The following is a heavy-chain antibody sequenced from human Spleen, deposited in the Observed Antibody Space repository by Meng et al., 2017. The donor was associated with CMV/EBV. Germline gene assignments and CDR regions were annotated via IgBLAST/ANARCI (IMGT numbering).Heavy chain of an antibody. D-gene: IGHD3-22*01. Sequence: SETLSLTCTVSGGSISSYYWSWIRQPPGKGLEWIGYIDYSGTTNYISSLKSRVTISLDTSKNQFSLKLSSVTAADTAVYYCARERVRQYYYDSSGNRSFDYWGQGTLVTVSS. V-gene: IGHV4-59*12. J-gene: IGHJ4*02. CDR3: ARERVRQYYYDSSGNRSFDY. CDR2: IDYSGTT. CDR1: GGSISSYY.